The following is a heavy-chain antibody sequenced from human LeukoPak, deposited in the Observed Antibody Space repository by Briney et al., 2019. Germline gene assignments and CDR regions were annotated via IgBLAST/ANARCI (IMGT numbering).Heavy chain of an antibody. D-gene: IGHD1-26*01. V-gene: IGHV3-23*01. J-gene: IGHJ4*02. Sequence: GGSLRLSCAASGFTFSSYAMSWVRQAPGKGLEWVSAISGSGGSTYYADSVKGRFTISRDNSKNTLYLQMNSLRPDDTAVYNCASDVGGVGASPFDYWGQGTLVTVSS. CDR1: GFTFSSYA. CDR3: ASDVGGVGASPFDY. CDR2: ISGSGGST.